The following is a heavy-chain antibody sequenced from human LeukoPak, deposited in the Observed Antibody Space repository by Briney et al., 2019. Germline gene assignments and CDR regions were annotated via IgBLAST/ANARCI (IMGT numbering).Heavy chain of an antibody. CDR3: AHRSAVAGSFLRMGYFDY. Sequence: SGPTLVKPTQTLTLTCTFSGFSLGTSGVGVGWIRQPPGKALEWLALIYWNDDKRYSPSLKSRLTITKDTSKNQVVLTMTNMDPVDTATYYCAHRSAVAGSFLRMGYFDYWGQGTLVTVSS. J-gene: IGHJ4*02. CDR2: IYWNDDK. CDR1: GFSLGTSGVG. V-gene: IGHV2-5*01. D-gene: IGHD6-19*01.